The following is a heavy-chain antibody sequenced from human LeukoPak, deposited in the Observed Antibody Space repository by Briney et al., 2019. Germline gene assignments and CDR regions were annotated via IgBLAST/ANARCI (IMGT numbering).Heavy chain of an antibody. CDR3: ARVYLGGRI. V-gene: IGHV3-7*01. Sequence: QAGGSLRLSCAASGFTFSSFWMSWVRQAPGKGLEWVGNIKEDGGEKYYVDSVKGRFTISRDNAKNSLYLQMNSLRAEDTAVYYCARVYLGGRIWGQGTVVTVSS. CDR2: IKEDGGEK. J-gene: IGHJ3*02. D-gene: IGHD4-23*01. CDR1: GFTFSSFW.